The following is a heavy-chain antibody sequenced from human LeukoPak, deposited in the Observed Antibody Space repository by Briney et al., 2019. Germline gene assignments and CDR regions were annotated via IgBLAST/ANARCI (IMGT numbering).Heavy chain of an antibody. CDR2: IYSGGGT. V-gene: IGHV3-53*01. D-gene: IGHD6-13*01. CDR3: ARDQDVAAAGTWGSIDY. J-gene: IGHJ4*02. Sequence: PGGSLRLSCAASGFTVSSKYMSWARQAPGKGLEWVSVIYSGGGTNYAESVKGRFTISRDNSKNTVYLQMNSLRVEDTAVYYCARDQDVAAAGTWGSIDYWGQGTLVTVSS. CDR1: GFTVSSKY.